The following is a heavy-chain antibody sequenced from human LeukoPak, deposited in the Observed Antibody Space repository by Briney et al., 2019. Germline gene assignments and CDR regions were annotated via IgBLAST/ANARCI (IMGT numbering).Heavy chain of an antibody. V-gene: IGHV1-2*02. CDR1: GYTFTGYY. J-gene: IGHJ3*02. Sequence: ASVKVSCKASGYTFTGYYMHWVRQAPGQGLEWMGWINPNSGGTNYAQKFQGRVTMTRDTSISTAYMELSRLRSDDTAVYYCARRGRSGWYGSDAFDIWGQGTMVTVSS. CDR2: INPNSGGT. CDR3: ARRGRSGWYGSDAFDI. D-gene: IGHD6-19*01.